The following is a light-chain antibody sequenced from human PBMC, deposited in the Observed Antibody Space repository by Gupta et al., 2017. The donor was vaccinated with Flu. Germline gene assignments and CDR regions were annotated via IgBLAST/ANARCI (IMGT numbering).Light chain of an antibody. Sequence: EIVLTQSPGTLSLSPGERATLSCRASQSVSSSYLAWYQQKPGQAPRLLIYGASSRATGIPDRFSGSGSGTDFTLTISRLEPEDFAVYYCQRYGSSWYTFGQGTKLEIK. J-gene: IGKJ2*01. V-gene: IGKV3-20*01. CDR2: GAS. CDR1: QSVSSSY. CDR3: QRYGSSWYT.